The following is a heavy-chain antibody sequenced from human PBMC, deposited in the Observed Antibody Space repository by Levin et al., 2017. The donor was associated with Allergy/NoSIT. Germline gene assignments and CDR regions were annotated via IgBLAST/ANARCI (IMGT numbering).Heavy chain of an antibody. CDR3: ARGGDRVWWEIAY. D-gene: IGHD5/OR15-5a*01. Sequence: GESLKISCKASGYTFTSYYMHWVRQAPGQGLEWMGIINPSRDKTSYVQKFQGRVTMTRDTSTSTVYMELSSLRSEDTAVYYCARGGDRVWWEIAYWGQGTLVTVSS. V-gene: IGHV1-46*03. CDR1: GYTFTSYY. J-gene: IGHJ4*02. CDR2: INPSRDKT.